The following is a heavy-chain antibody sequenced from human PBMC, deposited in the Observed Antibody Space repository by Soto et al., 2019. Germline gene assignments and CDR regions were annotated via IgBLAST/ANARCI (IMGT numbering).Heavy chain of an antibody. V-gene: IGHV4-39*01. CDR3: ARRRCSTTSCYPYYYYGLDV. J-gene: IGHJ6*02. CDR1: GGPISSSSYY. Sequence: QLQLQESGPGLVKPSETLSLTCSVSGGPISSSSYYWGWIRQPPGKGLEWIGSIFYSGRTDYNPSLKSRVPISVDRSKNQFSLKLNSVTAADTAVYYCARRRCSTTSCYPYYYYGLDVWGQGTTVTVSS. CDR2: IFYSGRT. D-gene: IGHD2-2*01.